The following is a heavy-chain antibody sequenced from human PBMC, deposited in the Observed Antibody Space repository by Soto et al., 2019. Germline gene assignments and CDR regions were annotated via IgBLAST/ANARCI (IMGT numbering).Heavy chain of an antibody. CDR2: ISYDGSNK. J-gene: IGHJ6*02. Sequence: GGSLRLSCAASGFTFSSYAMHWVRQAPGKGLEWVAVISYDGSNKYYADSVKGRFTISRDNSKNTLYLQMNSLRAEDTAVYYCARDRLYGMDVWGQGTTVTVSS. CDR3: ARDRLYGMDV. CDR1: GFTFSSYA. V-gene: IGHV3-30-3*01.